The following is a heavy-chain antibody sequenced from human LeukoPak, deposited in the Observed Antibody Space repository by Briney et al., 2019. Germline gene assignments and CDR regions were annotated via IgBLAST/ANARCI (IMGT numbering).Heavy chain of an antibody. J-gene: IGHJ3*02. CDR3: ARAVYRGTIVVVPAAMRDAFDI. CDR1: GFTFSSYS. V-gene: IGHV3-21*01. D-gene: IGHD2-2*01. Sequence: GGSLRLSCAASGFTFSSYSMNWVRQAPGKGLEWVSSISSSSSYIYYADSVKGRFTISRDNAKNSLYLQMDSLRAEDTAVYYCARAVYRGTIVVVPAAMRDAFDIWGQGTMVTVSS. CDR2: ISSSSSYI.